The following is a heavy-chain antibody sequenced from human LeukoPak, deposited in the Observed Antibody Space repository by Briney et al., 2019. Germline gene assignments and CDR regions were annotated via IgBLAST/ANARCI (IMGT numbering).Heavy chain of an antibody. J-gene: IGHJ3*02. CDR2: INHSGST. CDR3: ARHGPIVVVPAALPDAFDI. Sequence: SETLSLTCAVYGGSFSGYYWSWIRQPPGKGLEWIGEINHSGSTNYNPSLKSRVTISVDTSKNQFSLKLSSVTAADTAVYYCARHGPIVVVPAALPDAFDIWGQGTMVTVSS. V-gene: IGHV4-34*01. D-gene: IGHD2-2*01. CDR1: GGSFSGYY.